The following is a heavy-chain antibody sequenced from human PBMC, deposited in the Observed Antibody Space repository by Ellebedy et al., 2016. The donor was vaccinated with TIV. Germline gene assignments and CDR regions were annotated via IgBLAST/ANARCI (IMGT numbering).Heavy chain of an antibody. CDR3: ARRGWSGSPEGEADY. CDR1: GYSFTTYW. CDR2: IYPGDSDT. Sequence: GDSLKISCQGSGYSFTTYWIGWVRQMPGKGLEWMGIIYPGDSDTRYSPSFQGQVTISADKSISTAYLQWSSLKASDTAMYYCARRGWSGSPEGEADYWGQGTLVAVSS. V-gene: IGHV5-51*01. J-gene: IGHJ4*02. D-gene: IGHD1-26*01.